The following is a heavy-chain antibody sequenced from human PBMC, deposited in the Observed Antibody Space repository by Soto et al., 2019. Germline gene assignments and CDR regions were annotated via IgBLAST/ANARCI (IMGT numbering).Heavy chain of an antibody. CDR1: GFTFSSYA. CDR2: ISYDGSNK. Sequence: QVQLVESGGGVVQPGRSLRLSCAASGFTFSSYAMHWVRQAPGKGLEWVAVISYDGSNKYYADSVKGRFTISRDNSKNTLYLQMNSLRAEDTVVYYCARDGPPIVVVVAATYYFDYWGQGTLVTVSS. J-gene: IGHJ4*02. D-gene: IGHD2-15*01. V-gene: IGHV3-30-3*01. CDR3: ARDGPPIVVVVAATYYFDY.